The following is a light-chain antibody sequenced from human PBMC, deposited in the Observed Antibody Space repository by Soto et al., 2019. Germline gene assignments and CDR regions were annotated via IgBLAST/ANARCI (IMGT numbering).Light chain of an antibody. Sequence: EIVLTQSPGTLSLSPGERATLSCWASQSVTSSYLAWYQQKPGQTPRLLIYGASSRATGIPDRFSGSGSGTDFTLTISRLEPEDSAVYYCQQYGSSPLTFGQGTRLEIK. CDR3: QQYGSSPLT. V-gene: IGKV3-20*01. CDR1: QSVTSSY. J-gene: IGKJ5*01. CDR2: GAS.